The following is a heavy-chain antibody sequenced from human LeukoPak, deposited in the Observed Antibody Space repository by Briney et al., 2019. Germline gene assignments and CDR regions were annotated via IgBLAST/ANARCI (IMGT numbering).Heavy chain of an antibody. CDR3: ARARIAVSYFDY. D-gene: IGHD6-6*01. CDR2: VYYTGST. J-gene: IGHJ4*02. Sequence: TSETLSLTCTVSGDSISTYYWSWIRQPPWKGLEWIGYVYYTGSTNHNPSLRSRVTISVDTSNNQFSLKMSSVTAADTAVYYCARARIAVSYFDYWGQGALVTVSS. V-gene: IGHV4-59*01. CDR1: GDSISTYY.